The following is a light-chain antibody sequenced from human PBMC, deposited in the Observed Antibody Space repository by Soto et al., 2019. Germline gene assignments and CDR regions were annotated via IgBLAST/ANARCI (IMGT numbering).Light chain of an antibody. J-gene: IGKJ2*01. CDR2: AAS. V-gene: IGKV1-39*01. Sequence: DIQMTQSPSSLSASVGDRVTITCRASQSISSYLNWYQQKPGKAPKLLIYAASRLQSGVPSRFSGSGSGTEFTRTISMLQPEDFATYYCQQSYSTPYTFGQGTKLEIK. CDR3: QQSYSTPYT. CDR1: QSISSY.